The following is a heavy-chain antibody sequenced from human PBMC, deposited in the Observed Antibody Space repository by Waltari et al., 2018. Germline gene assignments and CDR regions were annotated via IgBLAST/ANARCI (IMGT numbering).Heavy chain of an antibody. CDR1: GFTFRTTW. V-gene: IGHV3-15*01. CDR3: TTDRFD. CDR2: IKSRSAGGTT. Sequence: EVQLVESGGGLVMPGGSLLLSCAASGFTFRTTWMSWVRQAPGKGLEWVGRIKSRSAGGTTDYTSPVKGRFTISRDDSQNTLHLQMNSLKTEDTAVYYCTTDRFDWGQGILVTVSS. D-gene: IGHD3-16*01. J-gene: IGHJ4*02.